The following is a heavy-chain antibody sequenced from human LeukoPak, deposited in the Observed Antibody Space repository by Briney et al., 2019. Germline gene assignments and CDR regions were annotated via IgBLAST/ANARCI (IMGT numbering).Heavy chain of an antibody. CDR1: GYTFTRYA. J-gene: IGHJ4*02. V-gene: IGHV1-3*01. Sequence: ASVSVSCKASGYTFTRYAIHWVRQAPGQRLEWMGWINAGNGYTKYSQTFQGRVTIARDTSATTTYMELSSLRSDDTAVYYCARARESGSYDSSGPFSFDYWGQGTLVTASS. CDR3: ARARESGSYDSSGPFSFDY. D-gene: IGHD3-22*01. CDR2: INAGNGYT.